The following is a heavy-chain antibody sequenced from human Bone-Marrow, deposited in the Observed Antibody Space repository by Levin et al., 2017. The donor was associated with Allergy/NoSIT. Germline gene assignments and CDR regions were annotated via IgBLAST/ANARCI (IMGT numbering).Heavy chain of an antibody. V-gene: IGHV1-18*01. D-gene: IGHD6-19*01. CDR3: ARGARVPTIGSGWYEDHYYYGMDV. CDR2: LSAHNGKP. J-gene: IGHJ6*02. Sequence: GESLKISCRSSGYTFANYDITWVRQAPGQGLEWLGWLSAHNGKPNYAQTVQGRVTMTTDTSTRTAYMELRSLTSADTAVYYCARGARVPTIGSGWYEDHYYYGMDVWGQGTTVTVSS. CDR1: GYTFANYD.